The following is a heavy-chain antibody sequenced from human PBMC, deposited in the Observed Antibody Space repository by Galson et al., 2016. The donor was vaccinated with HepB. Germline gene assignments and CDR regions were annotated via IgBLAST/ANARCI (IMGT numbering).Heavy chain of an antibody. CDR1: GFTVSSDY. V-gene: IGHV3-66*01. CDR2: IYSGGST. Sequence: SLRLSCAASGFTVSSDYMSWVRQAPGKGLEWVSIIYSGGSTYYADSLKGDFIISRDTSRNTIYLQMNGLRAEDTAVYYCARSPPRTYTYGYGWYFDLWGRGTLVTVSS. CDR3: ARSPPRTYTYGYGWYFDL. J-gene: IGHJ2*01. D-gene: IGHD5-18*01.